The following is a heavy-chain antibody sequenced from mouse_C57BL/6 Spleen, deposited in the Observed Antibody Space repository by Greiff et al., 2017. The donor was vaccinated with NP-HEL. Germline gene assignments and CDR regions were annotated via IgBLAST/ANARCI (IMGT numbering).Heavy chain of an antibody. D-gene: IGHD2-5*01. CDR2: INPNNGGT. CDR3: ARAGQYSNYWYFDV. V-gene: IGHV1-26*01. CDR1: GYTFTDYY. J-gene: IGHJ1*03. Sequence: VQLQQSGPELVKPGASVKISCKASGYTFTDYYMNWVKQSHGKSLEWIGDINPNNGGTSYNQKFKGKATLTVDKSSSTAYMELRSLTSEDSAVYYCARAGQYSNYWYFDVWGTGTTVTVSS.